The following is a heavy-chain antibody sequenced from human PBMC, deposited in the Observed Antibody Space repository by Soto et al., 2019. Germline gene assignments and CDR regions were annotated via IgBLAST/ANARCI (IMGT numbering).Heavy chain of an antibody. J-gene: IGHJ6*02. D-gene: IGHD3-10*01. CDR3: ARGRYSYETIYYKFYYSALDV. Sequence: SETLSLTCVVYGGSIRGYYWSWMRQSPGKGLEWIGDINDNGGTNYNPSLKSRVTTSLDTSKKQVSLMVSSVTAADTAVYYCARGRYSYETIYYKFYYSALDVWGQGTTVTVSS. CDR2: INDNGGT. CDR1: GGSIRGYY. V-gene: IGHV4-34*01.